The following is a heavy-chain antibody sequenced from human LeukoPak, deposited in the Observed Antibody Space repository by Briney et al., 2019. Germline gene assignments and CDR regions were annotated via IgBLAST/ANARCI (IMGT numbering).Heavy chain of an antibody. V-gene: IGHV1-2*02. D-gene: IGHD2-2*01. CDR1: GYTFTGYY. CDR2: INPNSGGT. CDR3: ARTIGYCSSTSCLYYYGMDV. Sequence: GASVKVSCKASGYTFTGYYMHWVRQAPGQGLEWMGWINPNSGGTNYAQKFQGRVTMTRDTSISTAYMELSRLRSDDTAVYYCARTIGYCSSTSCLYYYGMDVWGQGTTVTVSS. J-gene: IGHJ6*02.